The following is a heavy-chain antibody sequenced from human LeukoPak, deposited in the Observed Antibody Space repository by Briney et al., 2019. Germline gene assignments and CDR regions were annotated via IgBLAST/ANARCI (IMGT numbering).Heavy chain of an antibody. D-gene: IGHD6-19*01. CDR1: GGSFSGYY. CDR3: ARASSGWHRFDP. J-gene: IGHJ5*02. Sequence: SETLSLTCAVYGGSFSGYYWSWIRQPPGKGLEWIGEINHSGSTNYNPSLKGRVTISVDTSKNQFSLKLSSVTAADTAVYYCARASSGWHRFDPWGQGTLVTVSS. CDR2: INHSGST. V-gene: IGHV4-34*01.